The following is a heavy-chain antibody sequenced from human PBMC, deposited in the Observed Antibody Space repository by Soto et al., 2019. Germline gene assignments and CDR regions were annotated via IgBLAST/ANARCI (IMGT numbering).Heavy chain of an antibody. CDR3: XXXXXXXXXXXYIDY. V-gene: IGHV3-11*05. J-gene: IGHJ4*02. CDR2: TSNTEIYT. Sequence: QVQLVESGGGLVKPGGSLRLSCAASGFTFTDYYVSWXXXXXXXXXXXVSYTSNTEIYTKYTDSVKGRFTISRDNAKXXXXXXXXXXXXXXXXXXXXXXXXXXXXXXXYIDYWGQGALVTVSS. CDR1: GFTFTDYY.